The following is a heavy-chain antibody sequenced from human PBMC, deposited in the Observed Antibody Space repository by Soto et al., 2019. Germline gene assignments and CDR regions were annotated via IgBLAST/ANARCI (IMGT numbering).Heavy chain of an antibody. CDR3: AKMLRYYYDSSGPHY. V-gene: IGHV3-30*18. CDR2: ISYDGSNK. CDR1: GFTFSSYG. D-gene: IGHD3-22*01. J-gene: IGHJ4*02. Sequence: PVGSLRLSCAASGFTFSSYGMHWVRQAPGKGLEWVAVISYDGSNKYYADSVKGRFTISRDNSKNTLYLQMNSLRAEDTAVYYCAKMLRYYYDSSGPHYWGQGTLVTVSS.